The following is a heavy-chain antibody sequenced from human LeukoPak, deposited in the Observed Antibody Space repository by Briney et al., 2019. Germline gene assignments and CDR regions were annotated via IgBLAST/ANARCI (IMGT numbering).Heavy chain of an antibody. Sequence: GGSLRLSCAASGFKFNSYGMHWVRQAPGKGLEWVAVIWYDGSKTYYADSVKGRFTISRDDSKNTLYLQMNSLRAEDTALYSCARWTGAPFYAFEIWGQGTMVTVSS. CDR1: GFKFNSYG. CDR3: ARWTGAPFYAFEI. CDR2: IWYDGSKT. J-gene: IGHJ3*02. D-gene: IGHD3/OR15-3a*01. V-gene: IGHV3-33*03.